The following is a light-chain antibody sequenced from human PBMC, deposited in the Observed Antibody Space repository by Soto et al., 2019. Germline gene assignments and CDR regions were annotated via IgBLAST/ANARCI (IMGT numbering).Light chain of an antibody. CDR1: QSVRRK. J-gene: IGKJ1*01. V-gene: IGKV3-15*01. CDR2: GAS. Sequence: EIVLTQSPGTLSVSPGERATLSCRASQSVRRKLACYRQTPGQAPRRLLYGASTWATGIPARFSGSGAEKEFTLSISSLQSEDFAVSYCQQYNNWPGTFGQVTKVEIK. CDR3: QQYNNWPGT.